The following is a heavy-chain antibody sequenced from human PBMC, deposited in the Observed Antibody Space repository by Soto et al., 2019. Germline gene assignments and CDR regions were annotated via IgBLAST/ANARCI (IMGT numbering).Heavy chain of an antibody. D-gene: IGHD5-12*01. V-gene: IGHV3-30*14. Sequence: GGSLRLSCAASGFTFNNFAMHWVRQAPGKGLEWVAFISYDGTYKYYADSVRGRFTVYRDNSKSTLFLQMNSLKFEDTAVYVCANEVDVAFSSLQYGMDVWGQGTTVTVSS. J-gene: IGHJ6*02. CDR3: ANEVDVAFSSLQYGMDV. CDR2: ISYDGTYK. CDR1: GFTFNNFA.